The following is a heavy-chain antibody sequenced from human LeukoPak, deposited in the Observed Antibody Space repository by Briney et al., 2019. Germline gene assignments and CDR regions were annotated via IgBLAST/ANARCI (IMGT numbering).Heavy chain of an antibody. D-gene: IGHD3-9*01. CDR3: AKVPRQHDNWFDP. Sequence: GGSLRLSCAASGFNFGDFAMNWVRQAPGKGLEWVSGINWSGARIFYADSVKGRFTISRDDAKNSLYLQMNSLRAEDTAIYYCAKVPRQHDNWFDPWGQGTLVTVSS. V-gene: IGHV3-9*01. J-gene: IGHJ5*02. CDR2: INWSGARI. CDR1: GFNFGDFA.